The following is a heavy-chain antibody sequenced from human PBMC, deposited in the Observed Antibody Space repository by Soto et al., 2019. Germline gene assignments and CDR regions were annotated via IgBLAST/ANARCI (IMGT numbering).Heavy chain of an antibody. CDR3: AREPSIVYYHYYGMDV. CDR1: GFTFRSFT. D-gene: IGHD2-15*01. J-gene: IGHJ6*02. V-gene: IGHV3-21*04. CDR2: ISSNSAYI. Sequence: GGSLRLSCAASGFTFRSFTMNWVRQAPGKGLEWVSTISSNSAYIYYTDALRGRFTISRDNAKNSLHLQMNSLRAEDTAVYYCAREPSIVYYHYYGMDVWGQGTTVTVSS.